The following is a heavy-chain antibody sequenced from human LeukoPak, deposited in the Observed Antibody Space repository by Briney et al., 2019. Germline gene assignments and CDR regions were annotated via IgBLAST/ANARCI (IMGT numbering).Heavy chain of an antibody. CDR3: ATCSGGSCYSDAFDI. V-gene: IGHV3-48*03. J-gene: IGHJ3*02. CDR2: ISSSGSTI. CDR1: EFTFSSYE. D-gene: IGHD2-15*01. Sequence: GGSLRLSCAASEFTFSSYEMNWVRQAPGKGLEWVSYISSSGSTIYYADSVKGRFTISRDNAKNSLYLQMNSLRAEDTAVYYCATCSGGSCYSDAFDIWGQGTMVTVSS.